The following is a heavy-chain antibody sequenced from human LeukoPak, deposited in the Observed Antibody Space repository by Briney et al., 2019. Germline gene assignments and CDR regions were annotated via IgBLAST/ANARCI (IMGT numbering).Heavy chain of an antibody. CDR2: TYYRSKWFN. J-gene: IGHJ4*02. D-gene: IGHD5/OR15-5a*01. V-gene: IGHV6-1*01. CDR3: VRGVAVSGFDY. CDR1: GDSFSRNSAA. Sequence: SQTLSLTCAISGDSFSRNSAAWNWLRQSPSRGLEWLGRTYYRSKWFNDYAVSVQSRITINPDTSTNQVSLQLNSVTPEDTAVYYCVRGVAVSGFDYWGQGTLVTVSS.